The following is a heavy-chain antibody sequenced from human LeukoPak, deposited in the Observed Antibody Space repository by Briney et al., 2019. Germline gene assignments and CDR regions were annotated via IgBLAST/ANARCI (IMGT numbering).Heavy chain of an antibody. CDR1: GFTFSSYA. J-gene: IGHJ5*02. V-gene: IGHV3-23*01. D-gene: IGHD2-15*01. CDR2: ISGSGGST. CDR3: AKGSTGLHNWFDP. Sequence: GGSPRLSSAAPGFTFSSYAMSRGRQAPGKRLGWVSAISGSGGSTYYADSVKGRFTISRDNSKNTLYLQMNSLRAEDTAVYYCAKGSTGLHNWFDPWGQGTLVTVSS.